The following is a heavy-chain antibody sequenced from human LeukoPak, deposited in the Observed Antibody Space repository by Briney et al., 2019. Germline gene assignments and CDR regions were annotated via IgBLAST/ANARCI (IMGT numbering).Heavy chain of an antibody. CDR1: GFTFSSYA. D-gene: IGHD1-1*01. J-gene: IGHJ6*03. V-gene: IGHV3-23*01. Sequence: QTGGSLRLSCAASGFTFSSYAMSWVRQAPGKGLEWVSAISGTGGSTYYADSVKGRFTISRDKSKNTLYLQMNSLRAEDTAVYNCAKKAGNYYYYYYMDVWGKGTTVTVSS. CDR2: ISGTGGST. CDR3: AKKAGNYYYYYYMDV.